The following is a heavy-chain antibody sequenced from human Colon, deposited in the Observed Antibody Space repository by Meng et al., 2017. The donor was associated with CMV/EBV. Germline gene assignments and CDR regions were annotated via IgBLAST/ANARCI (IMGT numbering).Heavy chain of an antibody. J-gene: IGHJ4*02. V-gene: IGHV4-39*01. CDR3: ARHTDAVSASGLDY. CDR2: INIGGTT. Sequence: SETLSLTCNVSVGAISSRDYYWGWIRQPPGKGLEWIGSINIGGTTYYRPSLQSRITISMDTSRNLFSLIMASVTAEDTAVYYCARHTDAVSASGLDYWGQGTPVTVSS. CDR1: VGAISSRDYY. D-gene: IGHD6-13*01.